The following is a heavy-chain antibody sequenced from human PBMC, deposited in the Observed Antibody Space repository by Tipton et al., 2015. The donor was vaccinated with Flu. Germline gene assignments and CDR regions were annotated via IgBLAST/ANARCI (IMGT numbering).Heavy chain of an antibody. V-gene: IGHV3-53*01. D-gene: IGHD1-14*01. J-gene: IGHJ6*02. CDR1: GFIVSNNY. Sequence: SLRLSCAASGFIVSNNYMSWVRQAPGKGLEWVSIIYSGGSTYYADSVKGRFTISRDNSKNMLYLQMNSLRAEDTALYYCATGPDQFHLYYGMDVWGQGTTVTVSS. CDR2: IYSGGST. CDR3: ATGPDQFHLYYGMDV.